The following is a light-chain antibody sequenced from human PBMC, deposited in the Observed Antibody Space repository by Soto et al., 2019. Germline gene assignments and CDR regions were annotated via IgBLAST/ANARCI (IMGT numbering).Light chain of an antibody. CDR3: QQYHSSPA. CDR2: GAA. Sequence: EIVMTQSPATLSVSLGARVTLSCRASQSVFSSLAWYQQKPGQAPRLLIYGAATRPMGIPARFSGSGSGTEFTPTISSLQDEDFAVYYCQQYHSSPAFGPGTRVEIK. V-gene: IGKV3-15*01. J-gene: IGKJ3*01. CDR1: QSVFSS.